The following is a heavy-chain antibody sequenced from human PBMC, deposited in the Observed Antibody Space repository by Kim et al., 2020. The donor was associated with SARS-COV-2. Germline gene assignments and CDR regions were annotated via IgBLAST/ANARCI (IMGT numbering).Heavy chain of an antibody. CDR3: ARHRSYAFWSGYFIYY. CDR2: IYYSGST. J-gene: IGHJ4*02. CDR1: GGSISSSSYY. Sequence: SETLSLTCTVSGGSISSSSYYWGWIRQPPGKGLEWIGSIYYSGSTYYNPSLKSRVTISVDTSKNQFSLKLSSVTAADTAVYYCARHRSYAFWSGYFIYYWGQGTLVTVSS. D-gene: IGHD3-3*01. V-gene: IGHV4-39*01.